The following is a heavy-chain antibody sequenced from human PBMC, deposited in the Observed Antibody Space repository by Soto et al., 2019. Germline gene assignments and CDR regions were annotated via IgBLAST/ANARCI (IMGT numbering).Heavy chain of an antibody. D-gene: IGHD4-17*01. J-gene: IGHJ4*02. V-gene: IGHV4-39*01. CDR2: IFHSGNT. Sequence: SETLSLTCTVSGGSISSTTNYWGWIRQPPGKGLEWIGSIFHSGNTYYNPSLKSRVTISLDTSKNQFSLKLSSVTAADTAVYYCARHRTSVRYDLDYWGQGTLVTVSS. CDR1: GGSISSTTNY. CDR3: ARHRTSVRYDLDY.